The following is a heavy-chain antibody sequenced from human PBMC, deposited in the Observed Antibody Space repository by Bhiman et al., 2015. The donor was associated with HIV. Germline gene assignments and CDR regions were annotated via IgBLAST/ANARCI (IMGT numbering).Heavy chain of an antibody. J-gene: IGHJ4*02. CDR2: ISTTGDTI. V-gene: IGHV3-48*03. Sequence: QVESGGGLVQPGGSLRLSCAASGFSFSSYEMNWVRQAPGKGLEWISYISTTGDTIYYADSAKGRFTISRDNDKNSLYLQMNSLRVEDTAVYYCARDSSTWYGIYWGQGALVTVSS. CDR3: ARDSSTWYGIY. CDR1: GFSFSSYE. D-gene: IGHD6-13*01.